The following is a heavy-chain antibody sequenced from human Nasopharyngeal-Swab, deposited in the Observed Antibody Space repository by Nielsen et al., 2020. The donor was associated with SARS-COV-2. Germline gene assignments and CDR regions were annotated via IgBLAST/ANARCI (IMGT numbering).Heavy chain of an antibody. CDR3: AKRRSSRSAFDI. Sequence: EGSLRLSCAASGFTFSSYAMSWVRQAPGKGLEWVSAISGSGGSTYYADSVKGRFTISRDNSKNTLYLQMNSLRAEDTAVYYCAKRRSSRSAFDIWGQGTMVTVSS. V-gene: IGHV3-23*01. J-gene: IGHJ3*02. D-gene: IGHD6-13*01. CDR2: ISGSGGST. CDR1: GFTFSSYA.